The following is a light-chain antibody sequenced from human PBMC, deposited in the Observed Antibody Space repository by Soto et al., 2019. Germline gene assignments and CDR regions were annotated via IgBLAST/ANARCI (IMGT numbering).Light chain of an antibody. Sequence: DLQMTQSPSSLSASVGDRVTMTCRANPGINTYLAWYQQRPGNAPKLLIYEAITLRSGVPPRFSGSGSGTHFTLTISSLQPEGVATYFCQSYNSAPFTFGPGTKVDIK. CDR1: PGINTY. CDR2: EAI. V-gene: IGKV1-27*01. CDR3: QSYNSAPFT. J-gene: IGKJ3*01.